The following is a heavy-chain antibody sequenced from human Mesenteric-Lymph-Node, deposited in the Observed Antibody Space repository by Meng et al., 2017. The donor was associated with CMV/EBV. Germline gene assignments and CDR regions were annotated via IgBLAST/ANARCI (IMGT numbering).Heavy chain of an antibody. Sequence: ISSGGKYWNWIRQHPGKGLEWIGYIFYSGSTYYNPSLKSRVTMSVDTSKNQFSLKLSSVTAADTAVYYRARASAYYDSSGSRLVDYWGQGTLVTVSS. CDR1: ISSGGKY. V-gene: IGHV4-31*02. J-gene: IGHJ4*02. CDR3: ARASAYYDSSGSRLVDY. CDR2: IFYSGST. D-gene: IGHD3-22*01.